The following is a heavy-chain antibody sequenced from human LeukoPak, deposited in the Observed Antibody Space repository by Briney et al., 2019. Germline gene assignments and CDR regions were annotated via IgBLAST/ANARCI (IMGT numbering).Heavy chain of an antibody. CDR1: GGSISSSSYY. Sequence: PSETLSLTCTVSGGSISSSSYYWGWIRQPPGKGLEWIGSIYYSGSTYYNPSLKSRVTISVDTSKNQFSLKLSSVTAADTAVYYCARDSGSFTPDAFDIWGQGTMVTVSS. V-gene: IGHV4-39*07. CDR3: ARDSGSFTPDAFDI. CDR2: IYYSGST. J-gene: IGHJ3*02. D-gene: IGHD1-26*01.